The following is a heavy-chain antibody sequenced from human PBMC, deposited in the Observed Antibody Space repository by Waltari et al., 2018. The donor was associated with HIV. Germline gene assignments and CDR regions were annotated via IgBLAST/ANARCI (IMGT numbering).Heavy chain of an antibody. J-gene: IGHJ4*02. CDR2: ISYDTTNI. CDR1: GISFFNSYG. CDR3: AKDREQGYYSHKRGERPFDS. D-gene: IGHD4-4*01. Sequence: ESGISFFNSYGMHWVREAPGKGLEWVATISYDTTNIYEADSVKGRFTGSRDNSKNTVYLQMSSLRGEDTALYYCAKDREQGYYSHKRGERPFDSWGQGTLVTVSS. V-gene: IGHV3-30*19.